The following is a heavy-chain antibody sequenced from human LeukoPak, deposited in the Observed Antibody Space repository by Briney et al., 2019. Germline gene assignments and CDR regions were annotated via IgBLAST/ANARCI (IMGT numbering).Heavy chain of an antibody. CDR1: GFTFSSYG. CDR2: ISSSSSTI. D-gene: IGHD2-2*02. CDR3: ARDAPCTTSTCYKQIDS. J-gene: IGHJ4*02. Sequence: GGSLRLSCAASGFTFSSYGMTWVRQAPGKGLEWVSYISSSSSTIYYADSVKGRFTISRDDAKNSLYLQLNSLRADDTAVYYCARDAPCTTSTCYKQIDSWGQGTLVTVSS. V-gene: IGHV3-48*04.